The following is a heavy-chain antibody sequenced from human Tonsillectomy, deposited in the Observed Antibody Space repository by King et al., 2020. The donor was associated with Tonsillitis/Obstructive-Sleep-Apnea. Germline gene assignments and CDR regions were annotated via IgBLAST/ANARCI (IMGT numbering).Heavy chain of an antibody. Sequence: QLVQSGAEVKKPGSSVKVSCKASGGTFSSYAISWVRQAPGQGLEWMGGIIPIFGTANYAQKFQGRVTITADESTSTAYMERSSLRSEVTAVYYCASMKVVGGGMPYYFDYWGQGTLVTVSS. CDR2: IIPIFGTA. V-gene: IGHV1-69*12. D-gene: IGHD1-26*01. CDR1: GGTFSSYA. J-gene: IGHJ4*02. CDR3: ASMKVVGGGMPYYFDY.